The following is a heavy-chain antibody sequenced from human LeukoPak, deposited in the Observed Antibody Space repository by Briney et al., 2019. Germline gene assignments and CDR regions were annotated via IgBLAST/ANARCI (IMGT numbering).Heavy chain of an antibody. Sequence: GGSLRLSCAASGFTFSSYGMHWVRQAPGRGLEWVAVISYDGSNKYYADSVKGRFTISRDNSKNTLYLQMNSLRAEDTAVYYCAKSLKEHYGSGSYGEDAFDIWGQGTMVTVSS. CDR1: GFTFSSYG. J-gene: IGHJ3*02. CDR3: AKSLKEHYGSGSYGEDAFDI. V-gene: IGHV3-30-3*02. D-gene: IGHD3-10*01. CDR2: ISYDGSNK.